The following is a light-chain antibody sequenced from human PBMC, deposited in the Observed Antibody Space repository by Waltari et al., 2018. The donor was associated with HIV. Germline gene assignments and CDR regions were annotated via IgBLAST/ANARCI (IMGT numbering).Light chain of an antibody. CDR1: RSNIGVNS. CDR3: AAWDDDGLNAL. J-gene: IGLJ2*01. CDR2: NNN. Sequence: QSVLTQPPSASGTPGQRVTIPCSGRRSNIGVNSVTWYQQHPGAAPKLPIYNNNQRPSGVPERFSGSKSGTPDSLAISGLQSEDEAHYYCAAWDDDGLNALFGGGTKLTVL. V-gene: IGLV1-44*01.